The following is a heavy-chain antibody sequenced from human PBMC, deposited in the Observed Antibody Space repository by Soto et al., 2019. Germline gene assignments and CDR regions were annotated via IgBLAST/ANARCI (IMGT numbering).Heavy chain of an antibody. D-gene: IGHD6-13*01. J-gene: IGHJ4*02. V-gene: IGHV3-53*01. CDR3: ARDLGSPDDY. CDR1: GFTVSSKH. Sequence: LSCAASGFTVSSKHTSWVRQAPGKGLEWVSVIYSGGSTYYADPVKGRFTISRDNSKNTLYLQMNSLRVEDTAVYHCARDLGSPDDYWGQGTLVTVSS. CDR2: IYSGGST.